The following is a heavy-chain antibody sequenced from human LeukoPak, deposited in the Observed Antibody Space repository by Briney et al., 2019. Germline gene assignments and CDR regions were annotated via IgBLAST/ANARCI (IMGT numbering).Heavy chain of an antibody. Sequence: GGSLRLSCAASGFTFSSYGMHWVRQAPGKGLEWVAFIRYDGSNKYYADSVKGRFTISRDNSKNTLYLQMNSLRAEDTAVYYCAGGESEYSSSGDFAYWGQGTLVTVSS. D-gene: IGHD6-6*01. J-gene: IGHJ4*02. CDR2: IRYDGSNK. CDR3: AGGESEYSSSGDFAY. CDR1: GFTFSSYG. V-gene: IGHV3-30*02.